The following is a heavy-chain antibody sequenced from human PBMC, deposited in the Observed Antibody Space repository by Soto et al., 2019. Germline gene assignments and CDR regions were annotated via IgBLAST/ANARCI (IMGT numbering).Heavy chain of an antibody. CDR2: IVPIFGKA. V-gene: IGHV1-69*13. D-gene: IGHD3-10*01. CDR1: GGTFSDSV. J-gene: IGHJ4*02. CDR3: ARGRDGSNYYFDY. Sequence: SVKVSCKASGGTFSDSVTSWVRQAPGQGLEWMGGIVPIFGKANLAEKFQDRVTITADESTSTAYMKLTSLRSEDTAVYYCARGRDGSNYYFDYWGQGTLVTVSS.